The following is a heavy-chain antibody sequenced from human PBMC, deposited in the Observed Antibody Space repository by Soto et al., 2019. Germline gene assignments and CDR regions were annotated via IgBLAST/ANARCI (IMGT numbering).Heavy chain of an antibody. V-gene: IGHV5-51*01. D-gene: IGHD6-19*01. CDR2: IYPGDSDT. CDR1: GYSFTSYW. J-gene: IGHJ4*02. Sequence: PGESLKISCKGSGYSFTSYWIAWVRQMPGKGLECMGIIYPGDSDTRYSPSFQGQVTISADKSISTAYLQWSSLKASDTAIYYCARPFDTSGWYDYRGQGTQVTVSS. CDR3: ARPFDTSGWYDY.